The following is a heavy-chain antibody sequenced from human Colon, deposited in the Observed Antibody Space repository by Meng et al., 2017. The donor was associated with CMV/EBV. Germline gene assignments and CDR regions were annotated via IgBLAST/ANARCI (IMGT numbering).Heavy chain of an antibody. CDR1: GSICCGDYY. Sequence: GSICCGDYYWSWIRQPPGKGLEWIGYIYYSGSTYYNPSLKSRVTISVDTSKNQFSLKLSSVTAADTAVYYSARDNIMRGYSLSWFDPWGQGTLVTVSS. CDR3: ARDNIMRGYSLSWFDP. CDR2: IYYSGST. V-gene: IGHV4-30-4*01. D-gene: IGHD3-22*01. J-gene: IGHJ5*02.